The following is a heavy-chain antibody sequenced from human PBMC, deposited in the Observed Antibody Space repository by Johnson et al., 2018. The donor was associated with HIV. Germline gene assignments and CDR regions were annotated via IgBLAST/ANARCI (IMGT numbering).Heavy chain of an antibody. CDR3: AKEGSRGTVTQAPDAVDI. D-gene: IGHD4-17*01. V-gene: IGHV3-74*03. CDR1: GFTFSHYW. Sequence: VQLVESGGGLVQPGGSLTLSCSASGFTFSHYWMHWVRQAPGNGLVWVSCMNSDGSSTTYADSVKGRFTISRDNAKNMLYLQMNSLRVEDTAVYYCAKEGSRGTVTQAPDAVDIWGQGTVVTVSS. J-gene: IGHJ3*02. CDR2: MNSDGSST.